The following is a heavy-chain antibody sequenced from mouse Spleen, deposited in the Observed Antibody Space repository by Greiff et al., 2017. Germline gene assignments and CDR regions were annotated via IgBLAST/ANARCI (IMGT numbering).Heavy chain of an antibody. V-gene: IGHV1-82*01. J-gene: IGHJ2*01. CDR3: TRKPEGGY. CDR1: GYAFSSSW. CDR2: IYPGDGDT. Sequence: VQLQQSGPELVKPGASVKISCKASGYAFSSSWMNWVKQRPGKGLEWIGRIYPGDGDTNYNGKFKGKATLTADKSSSTAYMQLSSLTSEDSAVYFCTRKPEGGYWGQGTTLTVSS.